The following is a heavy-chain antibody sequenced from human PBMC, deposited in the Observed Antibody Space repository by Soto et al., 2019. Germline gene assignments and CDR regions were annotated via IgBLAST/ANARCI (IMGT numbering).Heavy chain of an antibody. CDR3: ARGALHLGELNDAFDL. CDR2: IWYDGSNK. D-gene: IGHD3-16*01. J-gene: IGHJ3*01. CDR1: GFTFSSYG. Sequence: QVQLVESGGGVVQPGRSLRLSCAASGFTFSSYGMHWVRQAPGKGLEWVAVIWYDGSNKYYADSVKGRFTISRDNSKNTLYLQMNGLRAEDMAVYYCARGALHLGELNDAFDLWGQGTMVTVSS. V-gene: IGHV3-33*01.